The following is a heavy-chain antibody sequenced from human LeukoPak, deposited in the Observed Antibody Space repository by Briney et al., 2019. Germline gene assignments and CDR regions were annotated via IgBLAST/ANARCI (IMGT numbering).Heavy chain of an antibody. V-gene: IGHV4-34*01. CDR3: ARVQFCSSTSCYAMPPGWYFDL. CDR2: INHSGST. J-gene: IGHJ2*01. CDR1: GGSFSGYY. D-gene: IGHD2-2*01. Sequence: SETLSLTCAVYGGSFSGYYWSWIRQPPGKGLEWIGEINHSGSTNYNPSLKSRVTISVDTSKNQFSLKLSSVTAADTAMYYCARVQFCSSTSCYAMPPGWYFDLWGRGTLVTVSS.